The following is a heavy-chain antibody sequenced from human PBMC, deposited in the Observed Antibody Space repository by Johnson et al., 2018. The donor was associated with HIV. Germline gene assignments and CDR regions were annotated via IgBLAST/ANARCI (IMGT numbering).Heavy chain of an antibody. CDR3: ARDREYGLAWGWALDI. J-gene: IGHJ3*02. V-gene: IGHV3-30*02. D-gene: IGHD6-19*01. CDR2: IRYDGSNK. Sequence: QVQLVESGGGVVQPGGSLRLSCAASGLTFSTYDMHWVRQAPGKGLEWVAFIRYDGSNKYYADSVKGRFTISRDNSKNTLYLQMNSLRAEDTAVYYCARDREYGLAWGWALDIWGQGTMVTVSS. CDR1: GLTFSTYD.